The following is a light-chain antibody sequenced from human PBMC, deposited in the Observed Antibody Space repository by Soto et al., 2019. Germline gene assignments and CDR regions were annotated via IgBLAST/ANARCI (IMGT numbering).Light chain of an antibody. CDR1: QGISSY. J-gene: IGKJ3*01. CDR3: QPVSNFPFT. CDR2: AAS. Sequence: DIQLTQSPSFLSASIGDRATLTCRASQGISSYVAWYQQKPGTAPKLLIYAASTLHSGVPSRFSRSGSGTDFTLTISSLQHEDFATYFCQPVSNFPFTFGPGTKVDI. V-gene: IGKV1-9*01.